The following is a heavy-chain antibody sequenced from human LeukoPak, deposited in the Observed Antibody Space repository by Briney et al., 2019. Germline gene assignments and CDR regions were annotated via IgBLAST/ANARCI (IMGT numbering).Heavy chain of an antibody. CDR2: ISGSGGST. CDR1: GFTFSSYA. V-gene: IGHV3-23*01. D-gene: IGHD3-10*01. J-gene: IGHJ4*02. Sequence: GGSLRLSCAASGFTFSSYAMSWVRQAPGKGLEWVSAISGSGGSTYYADSVKGRSTISRDNSKNTLYLQMNSLRAEDTAVYYCAKQQHNYYYGSGSYYDYWGQGTLVTVSS. CDR3: AKQQHNYYYGSGSYYDY.